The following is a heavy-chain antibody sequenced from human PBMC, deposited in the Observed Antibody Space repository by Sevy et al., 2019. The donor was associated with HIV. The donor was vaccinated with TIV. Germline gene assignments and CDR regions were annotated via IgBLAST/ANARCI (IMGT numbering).Heavy chain of an antibody. CDR1: GFTFSSYG. V-gene: IGHV3-30*02. D-gene: IGHD3-10*01. CDR2: IRYDGSNK. J-gene: IGHJ4*02. Sequence: GGSLRLSCAASGFTFSSYGMHWVRQAPGKGLEWVAFIRYDGSNKYYADSVKGRFTISRDNSKNTLYLQMNSLRAEDTAVYYCAKDRGLATEGVSGYFDYWGQGTLVTVSS. CDR3: AKDRGLATEGVSGYFDY.